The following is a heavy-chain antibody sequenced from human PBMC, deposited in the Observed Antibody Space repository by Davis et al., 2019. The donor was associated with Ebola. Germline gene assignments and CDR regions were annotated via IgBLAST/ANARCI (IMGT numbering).Heavy chain of an antibody. D-gene: IGHD5-24*01. CDR3: VGDFRHRDGYNK. Sequence: PGGSLRLSCAAPGFPFSDYWMSWVRQAQGKGLEWVANIKEDGSERYYVDSVKGRFTISRDNAKNSLYLQMNSLRAEDTAVYYCVGDFRHRDGYNKWGQGTLVTVSS. J-gene: IGHJ4*02. CDR1: GFPFSDYW. CDR2: IKEDGSER. V-gene: IGHV3-7*03.